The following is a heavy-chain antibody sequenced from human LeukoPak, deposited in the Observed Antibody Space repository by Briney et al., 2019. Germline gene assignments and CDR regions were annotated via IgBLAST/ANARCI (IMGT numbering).Heavy chain of an antibody. D-gene: IGHD3-3*01. CDR1: GFTFTSYA. J-gene: IGHJ4*02. V-gene: IGHV3-23*01. CDR3: AKVEGTIFGGIDY. Sequence: PGGSLRLSCAASGFTFTSYAMSWVRQAPGKGLEWVSGIRASGTTTYYTDSVKGRFTISRDNSKNTLYLQMNSLRAEDTAVYYCAKVEGTIFGGIDYWGQGTLVTVSS. CDR2: IRASGTTT.